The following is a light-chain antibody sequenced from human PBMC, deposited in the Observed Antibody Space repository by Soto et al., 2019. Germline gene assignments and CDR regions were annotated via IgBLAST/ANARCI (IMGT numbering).Light chain of an antibody. CDR2: DVS. Sequence: QSVLTQPASVSGSPGQSITISCTGTGSDVGGYKYVSWYQQLPGKAPKLMIYDVSYRPSGVSDRFSGSKSGNTASLIISGLHAEDEADYYCSSYASSSPFVSGTGTKVTVL. J-gene: IGLJ1*01. CDR3: SSYASSSPFV. CDR1: GSDVGGYKY. V-gene: IGLV2-14*01.